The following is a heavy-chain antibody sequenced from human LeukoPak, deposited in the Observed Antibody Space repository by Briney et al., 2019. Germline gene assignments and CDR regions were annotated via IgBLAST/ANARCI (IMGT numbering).Heavy chain of an antibody. CDR2: ISAGGST. Sequence: PGGSLRLSCAASGFSFSNYAMSWVRQAPGKGLEWVSAISAGGSTFYAESVKGRFTISRDNSKNTLYLQMNSLRAEDTALYYCAKNIGYSSGGYWGQGTLVAVSS. CDR1: GFSFSNYA. V-gene: IGHV3-23*01. D-gene: IGHD6-19*01. J-gene: IGHJ4*02. CDR3: AKNIGYSSGGY.